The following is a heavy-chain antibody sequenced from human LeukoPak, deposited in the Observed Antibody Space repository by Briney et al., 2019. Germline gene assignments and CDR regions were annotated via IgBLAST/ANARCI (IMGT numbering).Heavy chain of an antibody. CDR2: IDGSGGST. J-gene: IGHJ4*02. Sequence: GGSLRLSCAASGFTFSSYAMTWVRQAPGKGLEWVSGIDGSGGSTYYADSVRGRFTISRDNSKNTVYLQMNSLRAEDTAVYYCAKEWGSHGYPLFDYWGQGTLVTVSS. CDR3: AKEWGSHGYPLFDY. CDR1: GFTFSSYA. D-gene: IGHD5-18*01. V-gene: IGHV3-23*01.